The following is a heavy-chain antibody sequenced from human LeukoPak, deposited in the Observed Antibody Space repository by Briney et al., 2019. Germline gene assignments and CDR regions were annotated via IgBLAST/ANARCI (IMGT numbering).Heavy chain of an antibody. Sequence: GGSLRLSCAASGITFSGSGMSWVRQAPGKGLEWVSTISGSGSNTHYADSVKGRFTISRDNYKDTLYMQMNSLRVEDTAVYYCAKGGGTGYSSSWYSNWGQGTLVTVSS. V-gene: IGHV3-23*01. CDR3: AKGGGTGYSSSWYSN. J-gene: IGHJ4*02. CDR1: GITFSGSG. CDR2: ISGSGSNT. D-gene: IGHD6-13*01.